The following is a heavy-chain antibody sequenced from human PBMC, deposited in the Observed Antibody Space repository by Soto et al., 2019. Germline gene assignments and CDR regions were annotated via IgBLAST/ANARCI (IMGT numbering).Heavy chain of an antibody. CDR2: IKSKTDGGTT. V-gene: IGHV3-15*01. Sequence: GGSLRLSCAASGFTFSNAWMSWVRQAPGKGLEWVGRIKSKTDGGTTDYAAPVKGRFTISRDDSKNTLYLQMNSLKTEDTAVYYCTTDPTHYYGSGSYDYWGQGTLVTVSS. CDR1: GFTFSNAW. D-gene: IGHD3-10*01. CDR3: TTDPTHYYGSGSYDY. J-gene: IGHJ4*02.